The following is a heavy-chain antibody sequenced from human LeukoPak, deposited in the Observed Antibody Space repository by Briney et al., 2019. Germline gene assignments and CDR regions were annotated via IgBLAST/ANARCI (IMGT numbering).Heavy chain of an antibody. J-gene: IGHJ4*02. CDR1: GGSISSYY. CDR3: ARGGGENWDLDY. CDR2: IYYSGST. Sequence: SETLSLTCTVSGGSISSYYWSWIRQPPGKGLEWIGYIYYSGSTNYNPSLKSRVTISVDTSKNQFSLKLSSVTAADTAVYYCARGGGENWDLDYWGQGTLVTVSS. V-gene: IGHV4-59*01. D-gene: IGHD7-27*01.